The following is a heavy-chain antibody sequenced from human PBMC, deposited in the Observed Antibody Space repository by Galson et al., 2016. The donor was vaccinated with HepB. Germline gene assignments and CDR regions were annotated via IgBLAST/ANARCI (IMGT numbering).Heavy chain of an antibody. CDR1: GFILSDYY. CDR2: TRNRARSYTT. CDR3: TRTGLGDFDY. J-gene: IGHJ4*02. Sequence: SLRLSCAASGFILSDYYMDWVRQAPGKGLEWVGRTRNRARSYTTDYVASVKGRFTISRDNSKSSVYLHMNGLKPEDTAIYYCTRTGLGDFDYWGQGTLVTVSS. V-gene: IGHV3-72*01.